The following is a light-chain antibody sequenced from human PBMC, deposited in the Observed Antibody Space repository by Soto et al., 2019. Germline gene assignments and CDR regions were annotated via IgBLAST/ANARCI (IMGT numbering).Light chain of an antibody. Sequence: QSALTQPPSASGSPGQSVTISCTGTSGDVGAFDSVSWYQQHPHKAPQIIIYEVSKRPSGVPDRFSGSKSGNTASLTVSGLQADDEADYFCSSYAGHNNYVFGTGTKVTVL. CDR1: SGDVGAFDS. CDR3: SSYAGHNNYV. V-gene: IGLV2-8*01. CDR2: EVS. J-gene: IGLJ1*01.